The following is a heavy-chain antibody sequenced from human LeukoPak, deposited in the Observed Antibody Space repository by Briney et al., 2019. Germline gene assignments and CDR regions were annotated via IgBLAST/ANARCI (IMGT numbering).Heavy chain of an antibody. V-gene: IGHV5-51*01. CDR1: GYSFTSYW. CDR3: XXXXXVYCGGDCPFDY. CDR2: IYPGDSDT. D-gene: IGHD2-21*02. J-gene: IGHJ4*02. Sequence: KHGESLKISCKGSGYSFTSYWIGWVRPMPGKGLEWMGIIYPGDSDTRYSPSFQGQVTISADKSISTAYLQWSSLKASDTARYYXXXXXXVYCGGDCPFDYWGQGTLVTVSS.